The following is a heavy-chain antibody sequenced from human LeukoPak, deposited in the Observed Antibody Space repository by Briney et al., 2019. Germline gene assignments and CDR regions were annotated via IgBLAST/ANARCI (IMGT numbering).Heavy chain of an antibody. D-gene: IGHD3-10*01. CDR2: IKQDGSEK. CDR3: ARDPTYYYGSGSYFDY. V-gene: IGHV3-7*01. CDR1: GFTLSSYW. J-gene: IGHJ4*02. Sequence: GGSLRLSCAASGFTLSSYWMSWVRQAPGKGLEWVANIKQDGSEKYYVDSVKGRFTISRDNAKNSLYLQMNSLRAEDTAVYYCARDPTYYYGSGSYFDYWGQGTLVTVSS.